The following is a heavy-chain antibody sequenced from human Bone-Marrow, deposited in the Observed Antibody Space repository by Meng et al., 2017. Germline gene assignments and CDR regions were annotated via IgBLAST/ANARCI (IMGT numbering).Heavy chain of an antibody. CDR1: VGYFSGYC. D-gene: IGHD3-22*01. Sequence: HAKPHQFARALLQPSETTSLPCAGYVGYFSGYCWSWIRQPLGKGLELIGEIKHSGSTNYHPSLKSRVTKSVDTSKTQFSLKLSSVTAADPAVYYCARVGVVVITPNWFDSWGQGTLVTVSS. CDR2: IKHSGST. V-gene: IGHV4-34*01. CDR3: ARVGVVVITPNWFDS. J-gene: IGHJ5*01.